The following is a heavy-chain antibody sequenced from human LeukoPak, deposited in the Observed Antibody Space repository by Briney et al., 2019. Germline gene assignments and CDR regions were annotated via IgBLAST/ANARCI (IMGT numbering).Heavy chain of an antibody. CDR1: GGPINNYY. Sequence: SETLSLTCTVSGGPINNYYWSWIRQPPGKGLEWLGYVYNSGSTHYNPSLKSRVTISADTSKNQFSLSLTSVTAADTAVYYCSRSGGTWIYNFWGQGTLVIVSS. J-gene: IGHJ4*02. CDR2: VYNSGST. D-gene: IGHD1-7*01. CDR3: SRSGGTWIYNF. V-gene: IGHV4-59*01.